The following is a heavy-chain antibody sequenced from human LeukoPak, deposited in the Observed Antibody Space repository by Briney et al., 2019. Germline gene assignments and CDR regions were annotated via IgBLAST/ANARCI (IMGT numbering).Heavy chain of an antibody. CDR1: GGSISSYY. CDR3: AKPAYSSLYGMDV. Sequence: ETLSLTCTVSGGSISSYYWSWIRQPPGKGLEWVSAISGSGGSTYYADSVKGRFTISRDNSKNTLYLQMNSLRAEDTAVYYCAKPAYSSLYGMDVWGQGTTVTVSS. D-gene: IGHD6-13*01. J-gene: IGHJ6*02. V-gene: IGHV3-23*01. CDR2: ISGSGGST.